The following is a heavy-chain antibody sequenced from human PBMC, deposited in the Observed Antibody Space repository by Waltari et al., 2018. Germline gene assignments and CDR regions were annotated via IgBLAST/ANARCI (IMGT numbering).Heavy chain of an antibody. CDR2: ISPRCSTI. CDR1: GFTFSGYS. J-gene: IGHJ4*02. V-gene: IGHV3-48*02. CDR3: ARDINPLLPAALDY. Sequence: EVQLVESGGGLVQPGGSLRLSCAASGFTFSGYSIDWLRQAPGKGRGWVSYISPRCSTIPYADSVKGRFTISRDNAKNSLFLQMNSLRDEDTAVYYCARDINPLLPAALDYWGQGTLVTVSS. D-gene: IGHD2-2*01.